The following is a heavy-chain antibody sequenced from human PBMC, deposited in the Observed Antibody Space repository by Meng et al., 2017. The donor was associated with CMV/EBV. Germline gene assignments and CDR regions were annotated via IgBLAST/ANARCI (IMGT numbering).Heavy chain of an antibody. J-gene: IGHJ4*02. CDR2: INPSGGST. CDR1: TFTRYY. Sequence: TFTRYYLPWVRQAPGQGLEWMGIINPSGGSTSYAQKFQGRVTMTRDTSTSTVYMELSSLRSEDTAVYYCARAGQEYSSSWYGFDYWGQGTLVTVSS. CDR3: ARAGQEYSSSWYGFDY. V-gene: IGHV1-46*01. D-gene: IGHD6-13*01.